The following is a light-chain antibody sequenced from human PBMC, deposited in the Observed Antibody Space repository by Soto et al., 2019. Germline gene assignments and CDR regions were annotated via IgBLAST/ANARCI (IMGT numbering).Light chain of an antibody. CDR3: QQRSNWPPKIT. V-gene: IGKV3-11*01. J-gene: IGKJ5*01. CDR1: QSVSIY. Sequence: EIVLAQSPSTLSLSPGERATLSCRASQSVSIYLDWYQQKPGQAPRLLIYDASNRATGIPARFSGSGSGTDFTLTISSLEPEDFAVYYCQQRSNWPPKITFGQGTRLEIK. CDR2: DAS.